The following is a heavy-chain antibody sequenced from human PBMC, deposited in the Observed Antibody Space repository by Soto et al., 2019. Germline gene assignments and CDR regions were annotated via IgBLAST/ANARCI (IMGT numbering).Heavy chain of an antibody. CDR3: ASAPNDYDFWSGSVWFDP. Sequence: QVQLVQSGAEVKKPGSSVKVSCKASGGTFSSYAISWVRQAPGQELEWMGGIIPIFGTANYAQKFQGRVTITAEKSTSTAYMELSSLRSEDTAVYYCASAPNDYDFWSGSVWFDPWGQGTLVTVSS. J-gene: IGHJ5*02. D-gene: IGHD3-3*01. CDR1: GGTFSSYA. V-gene: IGHV1-69*06. CDR2: IIPIFGTA.